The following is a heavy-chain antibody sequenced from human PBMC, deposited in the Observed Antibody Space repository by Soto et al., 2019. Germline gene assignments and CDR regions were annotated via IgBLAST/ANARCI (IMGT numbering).Heavy chain of an antibody. V-gene: IGHV4-34*01. CDR3: ARQGAVTVMFYYHGMDV. CDR1: GGSFGGYF. J-gene: IGHJ6*02. D-gene: IGHD2-21*02. Sequence: QVQLHQWGAGLLKPSETLSLTCDVYGGSFGGYFWSWIRQPPGKGLEWIGEINHGGITNYNPSLKSRITISVDTSKNQFSLKLSSVTAADAAVYYCARQGAVTVMFYYHGMDVWGQGTSVTVAS. CDR2: INHGGIT.